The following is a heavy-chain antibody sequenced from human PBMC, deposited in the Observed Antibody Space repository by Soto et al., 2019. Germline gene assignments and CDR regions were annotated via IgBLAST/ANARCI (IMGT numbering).Heavy chain of an antibody. Sequence: PGGSLRLSCAASGFTFSSYGMHWVRQAPGKGLEWVAVIWYDGSNKYYADSVKGRFTISRDNSKNTLYLQMNSLRAEDTAVYYCARDPGAGIAARPPDAFDIWGQGTMVTVSS. J-gene: IGHJ3*02. V-gene: IGHV3-33*01. CDR3: ARDPGAGIAARPPDAFDI. CDR2: IWYDGSNK. D-gene: IGHD6-6*01. CDR1: GFTFSSYG.